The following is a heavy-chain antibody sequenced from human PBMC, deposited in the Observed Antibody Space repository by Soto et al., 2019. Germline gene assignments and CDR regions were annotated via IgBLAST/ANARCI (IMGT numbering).Heavy chain of an antibody. V-gene: IGHV3-48*02. J-gene: IGHJ6*02. CDR3: ARARRVGVVIIDYYYYGMDV. CDR2: ISSSSSTI. CDR1: GFTFSSYS. Sequence: SLRLSCAASGFTFSSYSMNWVRQAPGKGLEWVSYISSSSSTIYYADSVKGRFTISRDNAKNSLYLQMNSLRDEDTAVYYCARARRVGVVIIDYYYYGMDVWGQGTTVTVSS. D-gene: IGHD3-3*01.